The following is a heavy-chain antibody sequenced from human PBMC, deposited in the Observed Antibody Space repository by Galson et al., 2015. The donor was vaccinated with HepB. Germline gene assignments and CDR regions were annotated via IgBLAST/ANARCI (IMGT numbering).Heavy chain of an antibody. V-gene: IGHV1-46*01. Sequence: SVKVSCKASGYTFTSYYMHWVRQAPGQGLEWMGIINPSGGSTSYAQKFQGRVTMTRDTSTSTVYMELSSLRSEDTAVYYCARDRGRREQQLVFVYYYYGMDVWGQGTTVTVSS. CDR3: ARDRGRREQQLVFVYYYYGMDV. J-gene: IGHJ6*02. CDR1: GYTFTSYY. CDR2: INPSGGST. D-gene: IGHD6-13*01.